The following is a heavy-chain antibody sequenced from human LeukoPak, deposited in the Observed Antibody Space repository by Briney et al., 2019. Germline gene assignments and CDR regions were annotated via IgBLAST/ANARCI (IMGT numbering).Heavy chain of an antibody. J-gene: IGHJ5*02. CDR3: ARVSMRVRGARRFDP. CDR1: GYTFTGYY. D-gene: IGHD3-10*01. CDR2: INPKSGGT. Sequence: ASVKVSCKASGYTFTGYYMHWVRQAPGQGLEWMGWINPKSGGTNYAQKFQGRVTMTRDTSISTAYMELSRLRSDDTAVYYCARVSMRVRGARRFDPWGQGTLVTVSS. V-gene: IGHV1-2*02.